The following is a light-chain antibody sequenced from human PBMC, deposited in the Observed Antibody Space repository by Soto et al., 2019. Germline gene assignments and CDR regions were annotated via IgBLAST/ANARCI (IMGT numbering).Light chain of an antibody. J-gene: IGLJ1*01. CDR3: CSDAGRSTYV. V-gene: IGLV2-23*02. CDR2: EVT. Sequence: HSALTQPASVSGSPGQSITISCTRTSSDVGSFNFVSWYQQHPGKAPKVMIYEVTKRPSGVSDRFSGSKSGNTASLTISGLQAEDEADYYCCSDAGRSTYVFGTGTKLTVL. CDR1: SSDVGSFNF.